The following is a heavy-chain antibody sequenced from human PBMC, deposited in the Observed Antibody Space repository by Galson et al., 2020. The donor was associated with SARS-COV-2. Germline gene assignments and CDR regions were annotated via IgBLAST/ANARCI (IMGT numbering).Heavy chain of an antibody. J-gene: IGHJ6*02. Sequence: SQASETLSLTCAVYGGSFSGYYWSWIRQPPGKGLEWIGEINHSGSTNYNPSLKSRVTISVDTSKNQFSLKLSSVTAADTAVYYCARGRTVTTFFGPYHYYGMDVWGQGTTVTVSS. CDR1: GGSFSGYY. CDR3: ARGRTVTTFFGPYHYYGMDV. D-gene: IGHD4-17*01. CDR2: INHSGST. V-gene: IGHV4-34*01.